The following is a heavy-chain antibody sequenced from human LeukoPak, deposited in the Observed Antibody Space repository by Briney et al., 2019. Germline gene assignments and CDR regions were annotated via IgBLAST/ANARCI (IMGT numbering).Heavy chain of an antibody. CDR1: GFTFGSYA. CDR2: LSDSGSST. J-gene: IGHJ6*02. CDR3: AKVPYSDYGSGRPPFMDV. D-gene: IGHD3-10*01. Sequence: GGSLRLSCAASGFTFGSYAMSWVRQAPGKGLDWVSTLSDSGSSTYYADSVRGRFTISRDNSRNTLNLQMDSLRVEDTASYYCAKVPYSDYGSGRPPFMDVWGQGTTVAVSS. V-gene: IGHV3-23*01.